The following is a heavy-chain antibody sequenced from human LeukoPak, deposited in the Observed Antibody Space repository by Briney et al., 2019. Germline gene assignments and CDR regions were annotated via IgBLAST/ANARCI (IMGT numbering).Heavy chain of an antibody. CDR1: GASINNYY. J-gene: IGHJ6*02. CDR2: NNHNGGA. D-gene: IGHD3-10*01. Sequence: KPSETLSLTCTVSGASINNYYWNWIRQPPGKGLEWIGENNHNGGANYSPSLKSRVTISLDTSKNQVSLNLTSVTAADTAVYFCARSHYYASGNYYHHYYYSGMDVWGQGTTVSVS. V-gene: IGHV4-34*01. CDR3: ARSHYYASGNYYHHYYYSGMDV.